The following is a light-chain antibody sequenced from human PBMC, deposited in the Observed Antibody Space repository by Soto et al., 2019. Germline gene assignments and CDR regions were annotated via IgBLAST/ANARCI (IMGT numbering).Light chain of an antibody. J-gene: IGLJ1*01. CDR3: SSYTGSSTYV. CDR1: SKEVGGYNY. V-gene: IGLV2-14*03. Sequence: QSVLTQPAPVSGSPGQSITISCTGTSKEVGGYNYVSWYQQHPGKAPKLMIYDVSNRPSGVSNRFSGSKSANTASLTISGLQTEDESDYYCSSYTGSSTYVFGTGTKVTVL. CDR2: DVS.